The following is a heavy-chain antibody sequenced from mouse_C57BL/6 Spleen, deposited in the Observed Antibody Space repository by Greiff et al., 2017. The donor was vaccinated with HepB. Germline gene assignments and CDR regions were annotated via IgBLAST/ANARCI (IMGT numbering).Heavy chain of an antibody. J-gene: IGHJ2*01. Sequence: EVQLVESGGGLVKPGGSLKLSCAASGFTFSSYAMSWVRQTPEKRLEWVATISDDGSYTYYPDNVKGRVTISRDNAKSNLYLQISHLKSEDTAMYYCASDQRRTSCDYWGQGTTLTVSS. CDR1: GFTFSSYA. D-gene: IGHD1-1*01. CDR2: ISDDGSYT. V-gene: IGHV5-4*01. CDR3: ASDQRRTSCDY.